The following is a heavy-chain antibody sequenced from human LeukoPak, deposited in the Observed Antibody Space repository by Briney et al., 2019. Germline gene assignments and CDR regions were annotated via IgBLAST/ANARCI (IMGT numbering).Heavy chain of an antibody. J-gene: IGHJ4*02. V-gene: IGHV3-33*06. D-gene: IGHD3-3*01. CDR2: IWYDGSNK. CDR3: AKDKRITIFGAPTDY. CDR1: GFTFSSYG. Sequence: GGSLRLSCAASGFTFSSYGMHWVRQAPGKGLEWVAVIWYDGSNKYYADSVKGRFTISRDNSKNTLYLQMNSLRAEDTAVYYCAKDKRITIFGAPTDYWGQGTLVTVSS.